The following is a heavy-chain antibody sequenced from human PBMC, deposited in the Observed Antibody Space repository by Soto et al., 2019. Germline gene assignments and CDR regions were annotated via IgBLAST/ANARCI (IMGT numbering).Heavy chain of an antibody. J-gene: IGHJ6*02. CDR2: IWYDGSNK. CDR3: ARDYPSYYYGTDV. Sequence: QVQLVESGGGVIQPGRSLRLSCAASGFTFSSYGMHWVRQAPGKGLEWVAVIWYDGSNKYYADSVKGRFTISRDNSKNTLYLQMNSLRAEDTAVYYCARDYPSYYYGTDVWGQGTTVTVSS. CDR1: GFTFSSYG. V-gene: IGHV3-33*01.